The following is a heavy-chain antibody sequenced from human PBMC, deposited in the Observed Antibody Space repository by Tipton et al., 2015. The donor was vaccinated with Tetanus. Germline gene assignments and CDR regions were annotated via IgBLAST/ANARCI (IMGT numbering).Heavy chain of an antibody. CDR3: ARDSRDYDYVWGSYRWNY. D-gene: IGHD3-16*02. J-gene: IGHJ4*02. CDR2: INPNSGGT. V-gene: IGHV1-2*02. CDR1: GYTFTGYY. Sequence: VQLVQSGAEVKKPGASVKVSCKASGYTFTGYYMHWVRQAPGQGLEWMGWINPNSGGTNYAQKFQGRVTMTRDTSISTAYMELSRLRSDDTAVYYCARDSRDYDYVWGSYRWNYWGQGTLVTVSS.